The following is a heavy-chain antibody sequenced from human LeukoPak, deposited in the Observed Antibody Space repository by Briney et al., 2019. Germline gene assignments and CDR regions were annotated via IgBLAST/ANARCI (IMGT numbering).Heavy chain of an antibody. J-gene: IGHJ4*02. V-gene: IGHV1-46*01. D-gene: IGHD3-10*01. CDR1: GYTFTSYY. CDR3: ARDRRTKVRGVIPEF. Sequence: VASVKVSCKASGYTFTSYYMHWVRQAPGQGLEWMGIINPSGGSTSYAQKFQGRVTMIRDTSTSTVYMELSSLRSEDTAVYYCARDRRTKVRGVIPEFWGQGTLVTVSS. CDR2: INPSGGST.